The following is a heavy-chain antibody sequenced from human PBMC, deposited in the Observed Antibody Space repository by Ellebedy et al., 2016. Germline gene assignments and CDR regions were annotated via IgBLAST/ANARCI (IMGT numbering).Heavy chain of an antibody. Sequence: SETLSLXXAVSGGSISSSNWWSWVRQPPGKGLEWIGEIYHSGSTNYNPSLKSRVTISVDKSKNQFSLKLSSVTAADTAVYYCARDRGYSYGADYWGQGTLVTVSS. CDR3: ARDRGYSYGADY. V-gene: IGHV4-4*02. J-gene: IGHJ4*02. CDR2: IYHSGST. CDR1: GGSISSSNW. D-gene: IGHD5-18*01.